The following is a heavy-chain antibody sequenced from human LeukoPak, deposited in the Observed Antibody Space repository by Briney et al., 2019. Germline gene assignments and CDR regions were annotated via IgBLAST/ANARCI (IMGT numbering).Heavy chain of an antibody. J-gene: IGHJ3*02. CDR1: GGSISSYY. Sequence: SETLSLTCTVSGGSISSYYWSWIRQPPGKGLEWIGYIYYSGSTNYNPSLKSRVTISVDTSKNQFSLKLSSVTAADTAVYYCARHSYDSSGPFDIWGQGTMVTVSS. CDR2: IYYSGST. D-gene: IGHD3-22*01. V-gene: IGHV4-59*08. CDR3: ARHSYDSSGPFDI.